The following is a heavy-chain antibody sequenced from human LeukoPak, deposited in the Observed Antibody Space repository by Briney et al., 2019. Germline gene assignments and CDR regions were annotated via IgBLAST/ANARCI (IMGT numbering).Heavy chain of an antibody. CDR1: GGSFSGYY. Sequence: PSETLSLTCAVYGGSFSGYYWSWIRQPPGKGLEWIGEINHSGSTNYNPSLKSRVTISVDTSKNQFSLKLSSVTAADTAVYYCARGRQGYSYTLRVHAFDIWGQGTMVSVSS. CDR2: INHSGST. CDR3: ARGRQGYSYTLRVHAFDI. V-gene: IGHV4-34*01. J-gene: IGHJ3*02. D-gene: IGHD5-18*01.